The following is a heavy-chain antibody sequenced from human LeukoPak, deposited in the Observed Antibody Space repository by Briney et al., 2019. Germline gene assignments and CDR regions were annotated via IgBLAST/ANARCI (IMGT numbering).Heavy chain of an antibody. CDR3: ARDITIFGVVTNS. D-gene: IGHD3-3*01. Sequence: PSETLSLTCTVSGDSISSSSYYWGWIRQPPGKGLEWIGSIYYSGSTYYNPSLKSRVTISVDTSKNQFSLKLSSVTAADTAVYYCARDITIFGVVTNSWGQGTLVTVSS. CDR2: IYYSGST. CDR1: GDSISSSSYY. J-gene: IGHJ5*02. V-gene: IGHV4-39*01.